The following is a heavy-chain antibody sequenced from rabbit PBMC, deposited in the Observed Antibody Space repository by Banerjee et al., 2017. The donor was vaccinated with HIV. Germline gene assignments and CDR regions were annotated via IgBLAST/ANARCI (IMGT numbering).Heavy chain of an antibody. CDR3: VRGSNSYYRYFNL. D-gene: IGHD8-1*01. CDR2: IYGGSSGSA. Sequence: QSLEESGGDLVKPGASLTLTCTASGFSFSSSYYMCWVRQAPGKGLEWIACIYGGSSGSAYYASWAKGRFTITRSTSLNTVTLQMTSLTAADTATYFCVRGSNSYYRYFNLWGPGTLVTVS. CDR1: GFSFSSSYY. J-gene: IGHJ4*01. V-gene: IGHV1S40*01.